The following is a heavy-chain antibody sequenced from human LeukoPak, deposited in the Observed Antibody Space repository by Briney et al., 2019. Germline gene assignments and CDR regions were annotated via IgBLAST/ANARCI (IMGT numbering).Heavy chain of an antibody. Sequence: PGGSLRLSCAASGFTVSSNYMSWVRQALGKGLEWVSVIYSGGSTYYADSVKGRFTISRDNSKNTLYLQMNSLRAEDTAVYYCARVSIFGELYYYYGMDVWGQGTTVTVSS. CDR1: GFTVSSNY. J-gene: IGHJ6*02. CDR2: IYSGGST. CDR3: ARVSIFGELYYYYGMDV. D-gene: IGHD3-3*01. V-gene: IGHV3-66*01.